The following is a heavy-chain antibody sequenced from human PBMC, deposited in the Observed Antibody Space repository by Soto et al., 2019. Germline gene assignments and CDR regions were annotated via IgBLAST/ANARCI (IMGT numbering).Heavy chain of an antibody. CDR3: AATGGNYFGLDV. V-gene: IGHV1-18*01. J-gene: IGHJ6*02. Sequence: GASVKVSCKSSDNTFTHYVINWVLQAPGQGLEWMGWISGYNGNTKYAQKFQDRVTMTADTSTRTAFMEVRSLTSDDTGVYFCAATGGNYFGLDVWGQGTTVTVS. D-gene: IGHD2-8*02. CDR1: DNTFTHYV. CDR2: ISGYNGNT.